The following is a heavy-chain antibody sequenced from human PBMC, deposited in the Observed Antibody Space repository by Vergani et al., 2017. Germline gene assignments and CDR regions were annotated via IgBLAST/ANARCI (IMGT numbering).Heavy chain of an antibody. D-gene: IGHD2-2*01. V-gene: IGHV1-69*01. CDR2: IIPIFGTA. CDR3: AKGPRDCSSTSCYSRWSYYYYMDV. Sequence: QVQLVQSGAEVKKPGSSVKVSCKASGGTFSSYAISWVRQAPGQGLEWMGGIIPIFGTANYAQKFQGRVTITADESTSTAYMELSSLRSGDTAVYYCAKGPRDCSSTSCYSRWSYYYYMDVWGKGTTVTVSS. J-gene: IGHJ6*03. CDR1: GGTFSSYA.